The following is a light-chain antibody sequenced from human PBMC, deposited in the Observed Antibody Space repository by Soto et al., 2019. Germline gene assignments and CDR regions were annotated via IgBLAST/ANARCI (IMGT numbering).Light chain of an antibody. CDR1: QSISSW. CDR3: QQYNSYSVT. V-gene: IGKV1-5*03. CDR2: KAS. Sequence: DIQMTQSPSTLSASVGDRVTITCRASQSISSWLAWYQQKPGKAPKLLIYKASSLESGVPSRFSGSGSGTEFTITISSLQTYDFATYYCQQYNSYSVTFGQGTKVEIK. J-gene: IGKJ1*01.